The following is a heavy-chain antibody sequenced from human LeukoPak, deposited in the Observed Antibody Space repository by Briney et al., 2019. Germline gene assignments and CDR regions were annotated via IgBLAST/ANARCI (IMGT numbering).Heavy chain of an antibody. Sequence: GGSLRLSCAAYGFTFSGSTMTWVRQTPGKGLEWVSSISSSGTYIYYSDSFKGRFTISRDNAENSLYLQMNSRRAEDTFKYYCVRKGSQWDFLIGSCGQGTLVTVSS. CDR3: VRKGSQWDFLIGS. J-gene: IGHJ4*02. CDR2: ISSSGTYI. D-gene: IGHD1-26*01. V-gene: IGHV3-21*01. CDR1: GFTFSGST.